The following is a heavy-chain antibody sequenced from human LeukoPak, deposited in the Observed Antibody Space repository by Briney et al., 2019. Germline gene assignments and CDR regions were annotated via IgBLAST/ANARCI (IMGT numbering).Heavy chain of an antibody. Sequence: GGSLRPSCAASGFTFEDYAMHWVRQAPGKGLEWVSGISWNSGDIGYADSVKVRFTVSRDNAKNCLYLQMNGLRPDDTALYYCAKGVVRRALYFDNWGQGTRVTVSS. D-gene: IGHD3-10*01. V-gene: IGHV3-9*01. CDR1: GFTFEDYA. CDR2: ISWNSGDI. CDR3: AKGVVRRALYFDN. J-gene: IGHJ4*02.